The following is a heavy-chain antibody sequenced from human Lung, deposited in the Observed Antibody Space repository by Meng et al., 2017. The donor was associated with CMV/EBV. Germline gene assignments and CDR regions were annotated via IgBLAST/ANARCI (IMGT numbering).Heavy chain of an antibody. J-gene: IGHJ5*02. CDR1: GFTLRSYA. CDR3: ARDDSSS. D-gene: IGHD3-22*01. V-gene: IGHV3-30-3*01. Sequence: VLRGVSVGGVVQPWRSLKLSSAASGFTLRSYAMHWVRQAPGKGLEWVAVKSNDGSNKYYAYSVKGRFTISRDNSKNTLYLQMNSLRAEDTAVYYCARDDSSSWGQGTLVTVSS. CDR2: KSNDGSNK.